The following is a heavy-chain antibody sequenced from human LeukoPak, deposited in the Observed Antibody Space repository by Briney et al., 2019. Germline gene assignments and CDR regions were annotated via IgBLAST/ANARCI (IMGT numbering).Heavy chain of an antibody. Sequence: GGSLRLSCAASGFTFSSYWMHWVRQAPGKGLVWVSRSNGDGRTTSYADSVKGRFTISRDNAKNTLYLQMNSLRAEDTAVYYCTRGRNGSFDIWGQGTMVTVSS. V-gene: IGHV3-74*01. CDR2: SNGDGRTT. J-gene: IGHJ3*02. CDR3: TRGRNGSFDI. D-gene: IGHD4-17*01. CDR1: GFTFSSYW.